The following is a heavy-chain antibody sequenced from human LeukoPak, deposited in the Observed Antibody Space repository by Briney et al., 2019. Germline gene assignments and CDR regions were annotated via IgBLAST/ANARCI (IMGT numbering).Heavy chain of an antibody. CDR2: INPNNGFT. Sequence: ASVKVSCKAAGYAFTGSYIHWVRQAPGQGLEWMGWINPNNGFTAYAQNFQGRVTMTGDTSISTAYMDLSRLTSDDTAVYFCARDRGARLERFYAFDFWGQGTTVTVSS. J-gene: IGHJ3*01. CDR1: GYAFTGSY. CDR3: ARDRGARLERFYAFDF. D-gene: IGHD1-1*01. V-gene: IGHV1-2*02.